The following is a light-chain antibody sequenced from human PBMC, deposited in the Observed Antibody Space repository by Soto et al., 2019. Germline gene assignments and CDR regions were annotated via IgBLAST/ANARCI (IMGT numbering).Light chain of an antibody. CDR1: QTISIW. Sequence: DIQMPQSPYTLSGPVLYILTMTCLASQTISIWLSWYQQKPGKAPKLLIYKASTLKSGVPSRFSGSGSGTEFTLTISSLQPEDFATYYCQQYNAYPWKFGKGSKVDIK. CDR3: QQYNAYPWK. V-gene: IGKV1-5*03. J-gene: IGKJ1*01. CDR2: KAS.